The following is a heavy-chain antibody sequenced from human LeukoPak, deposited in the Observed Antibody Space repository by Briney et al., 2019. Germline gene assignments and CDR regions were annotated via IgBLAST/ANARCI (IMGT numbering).Heavy chain of an antibody. CDR2: INRDGSST. Sequence: GGSLRLSCAASGFTFSSYWMHWVRQAPGKGLVWVSRINRDGSSTSYADSVKGRFTISRDNAKNTLYLQMNSLRAEDTAVYYCARANYYGSGRAAFDIWGQGTMVTVSS. CDR1: GFTFSSYW. CDR3: ARANYYGSGRAAFDI. J-gene: IGHJ3*02. V-gene: IGHV3-74*01. D-gene: IGHD3-10*01.